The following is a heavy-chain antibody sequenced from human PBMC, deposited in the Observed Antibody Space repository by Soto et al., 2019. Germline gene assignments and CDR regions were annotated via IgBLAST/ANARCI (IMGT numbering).Heavy chain of an antibody. V-gene: IGHV3-30*18. CDR3: AKRMAAVQHFDY. Sequence: GGSLRLSCAASGFTFSSFGMHWVRQAPGKGLEWVALLSYDGNTKYYADSVKGRFTISRDNSKNTLYLQMNSLRAEDTAVYFCAKRMAAVQHFDYWGQGTLVTVSS. J-gene: IGHJ4*02. CDR2: LSYDGNTK. D-gene: IGHD6-13*01. CDR1: GFTFSSFG.